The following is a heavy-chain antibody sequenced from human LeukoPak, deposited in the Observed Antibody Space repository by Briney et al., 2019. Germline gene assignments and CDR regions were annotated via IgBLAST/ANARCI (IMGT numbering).Heavy chain of an antibody. CDR2: IYSGGNI. V-gene: IGHV3-53*05. D-gene: IGHD5-12*01. J-gene: IGHJ4*02. CDR1: AFIVSNNY. Sequence: PGGSLRLSCAASAFIVSNNYMGWVRQAPGKGLEWVSVIYSGGNIYYVDSVKGRFTISRDISKNTLYLQMNSLRAEDTAVYYCARVGDSGYTWNCWGQGTLVTVSS. CDR3: ARVGDSGYTWNC.